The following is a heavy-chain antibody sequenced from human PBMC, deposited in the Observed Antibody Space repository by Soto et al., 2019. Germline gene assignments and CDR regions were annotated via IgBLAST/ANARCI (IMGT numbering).Heavy chain of an antibody. Sequence: PSETLSLTCAVYGGSFSGYYWSWIRQPPGKGLEWIGEINHSGSTNYNPSLKSRVTISVDTSKNQFSLKLGSVTAADTAVYYCARVRGATVTRMGYGMDAWGQEAPLTVSS. CDR1: GGSFSGYY. CDR2: INHSGST. J-gene: IGHJ6*02. D-gene: IGHD4-17*01. V-gene: IGHV4-34*01. CDR3: ARVRGATVTRMGYGMDA.